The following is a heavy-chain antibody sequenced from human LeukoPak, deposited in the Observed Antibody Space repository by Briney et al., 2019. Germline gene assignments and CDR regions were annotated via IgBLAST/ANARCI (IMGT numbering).Heavy chain of an antibody. J-gene: IGHJ6*03. CDR3: GRGFAVVPAGLMDV. V-gene: IGHV3-74*03. Sequence: GGFLRLSCAASGFTFSSYWMHWARQTPGKGLMWVSRINTDGSSTTYADSGKGRFTISRDNAKNNLNLQMDNLKVEDTAVYYCGRGFAVVPAGLMDVWGKGTTVTVSS. D-gene: IGHD2-2*01. CDR2: INTDGSST. CDR1: GFTFSSYW.